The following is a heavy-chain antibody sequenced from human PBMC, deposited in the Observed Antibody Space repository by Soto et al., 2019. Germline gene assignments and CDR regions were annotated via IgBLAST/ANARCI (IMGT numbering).Heavy chain of an antibody. CDR1: RFSLSTSGMC. CDR3: ARMGQYYDILTGYWSGYYFDY. D-gene: IGHD3-9*01. Sequence: SGPTLVNPTQTLTLTCTFSRFSLSTSGMCVSWIRQPPGKALEWLARIDWDDDKYYSTSLKTRLTISKDTSKNQVVLTMTNMDPVDTATYYCARMGQYYDILTGYWSGYYFDYWGQGTLVTVSS. CDR2: IDWDDDK. J-gene: IGHJ4*02. V-gene: IGHV2-70*11.